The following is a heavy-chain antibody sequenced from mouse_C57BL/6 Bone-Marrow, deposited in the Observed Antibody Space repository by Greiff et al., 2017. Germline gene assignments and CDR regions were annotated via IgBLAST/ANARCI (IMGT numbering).Heavy chain of an antibody. CDR2: IDPSDSYT. CDR1: GYTFTSYW. V-gene: IGHV1-69*01. J-gene: IGHJ3*01. D-gene: IGHD1-1*02. CDR3: AREVGGGFAY. Sequence: QVQLQQPGAELVMPGASVKLSCKASGYTFTSYWMHWVKQRPGQGLEWIGDIDPSDSYTNYNQKFKGKSTLTVDKSSSTAYMQLSSLTSEDSAVYYWAREVGGGFAYWGQGTLVTVSA.